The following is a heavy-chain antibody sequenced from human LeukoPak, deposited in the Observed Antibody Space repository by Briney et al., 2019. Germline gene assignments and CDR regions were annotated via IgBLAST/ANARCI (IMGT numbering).Heavy chain of an antibody. Sequence: GGSLRLSCAVSGLIFRSYWMSWVRQAPGRGVEGVGNINQNGSEKYFVDSVKGRFTISRDNAKNSLHLQMNTLRAEDTAVYYCARERDGRFFDYWGQGTLVTVSS. J-gene: IGHJ4*02. CDR1: GLIFRSYW. V-gene: IGHV3-7*01. CDR2: INQNGSEK. CDR3: ARERDGRFFDY. D-gene: IGHD5-24*01.